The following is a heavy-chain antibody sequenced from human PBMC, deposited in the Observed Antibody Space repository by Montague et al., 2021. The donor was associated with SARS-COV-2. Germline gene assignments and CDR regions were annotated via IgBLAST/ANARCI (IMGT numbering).Heavy chain of an antibody. CDR3: ARVHFVSSGWYPDAFDI. Sequence: TLSLTCTVSGGSINSGGYYWSWIRQHPGKGLEWIGYIYCSGSTYYNPSLKSRPTISVDTSKNQFSLKLSSVTAADTAVYYCARVHFVSSGWYPDAFDIWGQGTMVTVSS. CDR1: GGSINSGGYY. V-gene: IGHV4-31*03. J-gene: IGHJ3*02. D-gene: IGHD6-19*01. CDR2: IYCSGST.